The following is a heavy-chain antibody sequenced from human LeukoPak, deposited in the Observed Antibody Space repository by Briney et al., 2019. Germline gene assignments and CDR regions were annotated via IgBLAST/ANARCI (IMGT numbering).Heavy chain of an antibody. Sequence: SETLSLTCTVSGGSISSSSYYWGWIRQPPGKGLEWIGSIYYSGSTYYNPSLKSRVTISVDTSKNQFSLKLSSVTAADTAVYYCARPGDRYYYYYMDVWGKGTTVTISS. CDR2: IYYSGST. CDR3: ARPGDRYYYYYMDV. J-gene: IGHJ6*03. CDR1: GGSISSSSYY. V-gene: IGHV4-39*01.